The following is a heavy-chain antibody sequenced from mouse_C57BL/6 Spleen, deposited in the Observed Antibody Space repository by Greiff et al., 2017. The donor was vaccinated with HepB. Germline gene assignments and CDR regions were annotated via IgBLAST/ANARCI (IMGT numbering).Heavy chain of an antibody. CDR2: INPNNGGT. D-gene: IGHD1-1*01. Sequence: EVQLQQSGPELVKPGASVKIPCKASGYTFTDYNMDWVKQSHGKSLEWIGDINPNNGGTIYNQKFKGKATLTVDKSSSTAYMELRSLTSEDTAVYYCARTRYYGSSSAWFAYWGQGTLVTVSA. CDR3: ARTRYYGSSSAWFAY. V-gene: IGHV1-18*01. CDR1: GYTFTDYN. J-gene: IGHJ3*01.